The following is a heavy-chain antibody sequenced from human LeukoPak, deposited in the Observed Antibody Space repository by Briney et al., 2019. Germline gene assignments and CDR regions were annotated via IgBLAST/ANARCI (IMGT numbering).Heavy chain of an antibody. J-gene: IGHJ5*02. CDR1: GGSISSYY. D-gene: IGHD2-15*01. CDR3: ARVLGERYCST. Sequence: SETLSLACTVSGGSISSYYWSWIRQPPGKGLEWIGYIHYTGSTNYNPSLKSRVTISVDTSKNQFSLKLSSVTAADTAVYYCARVLGERYCSTWGQGTLVTVSS. CDR2: IHYTGST. V-gene: IGHV4-59*01.